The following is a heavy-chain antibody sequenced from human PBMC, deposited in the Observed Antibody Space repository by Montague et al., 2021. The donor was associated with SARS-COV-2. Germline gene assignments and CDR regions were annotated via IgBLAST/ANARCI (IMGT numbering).Heavy chain of an antibody. D-gene: IGHD5-12*01. CDR3: ARGYSGYDYDY. CDR2: ISSSSSYI. Sequence: SLSLSCAASGFTFSSYSMNWVRQAPGKGLEWVSSISSSSSYIYYADSVKGRFTISRDNAKNSPYLQMNSLRAEDTAVYYCARGYSGYDYDYWGQGTLVTVSS. J-gene: IGHJ4*02. CDR1: GFTFSSYS. V-gene: IGHV3-21*01.